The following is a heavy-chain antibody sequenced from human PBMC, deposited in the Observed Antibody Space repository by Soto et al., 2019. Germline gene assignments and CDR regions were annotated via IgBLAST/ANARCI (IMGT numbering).Heavy chain of an antibody. CDR3: AKDLYSYGYRAPFPGR. Sequence: HPGGSLRLSCAASGFTFSSYAMSWVRQAPGKGLEWVSAISGSGGSTYYADSVKGRFTISRDNSKNTLYLQMNSLRAEDTAVYYCAKDLYSYGYRAPFPGRWGQGTLVTVSS. D-gene: IGHD5-18*01. V-gene: IGHV3-23*01. CDR1: GFTFSSYA. CDR2: ISGSGGST. J-gene: IGHJ4*02.